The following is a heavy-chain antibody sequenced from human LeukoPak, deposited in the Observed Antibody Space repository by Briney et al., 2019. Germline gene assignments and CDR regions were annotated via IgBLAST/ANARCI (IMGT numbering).Heavy chain of an antibody. CDR2: ISWNSGSI. CDR1: GFTFDDYA. D-gene: IGHD6-13*01. Sequence: PGRSLRLSCAASGFTFDDYAMHWVRQAPGKGLEWVSGISWNSGSIGYADSVKGRFTISRDNAKNSLYLQMNSLRAEDTAVYYCTSPLQQLLNGDWFDPWGQGTLVTVSS. V-gene: IGHV3-9*01. CDR3: TSPLQQLLNGDWFDP. J-gene: IGHJ5*02.